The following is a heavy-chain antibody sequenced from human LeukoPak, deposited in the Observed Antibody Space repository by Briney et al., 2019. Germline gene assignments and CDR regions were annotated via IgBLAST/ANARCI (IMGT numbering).Heavy chain of an antibody. CDR1: GGSISSGSYY. CDR3: ASTWIQLWPTGGFDY. J-gene: IGHJ4*02. Sequence: SETLSLTCTVSGGSISSGSYYWSWTRQPAGKGLEWIGRIYTSGSTNYNPSLKSRVTISVDTSKNQFSLKLSSVTAADTAVYYCASTWIQLWPTGGFDYWGQGTLVTVSS. D-gene: IGHD5-18*01. CDR2: IYTSGST. V-gene: IGHV4-61*02.